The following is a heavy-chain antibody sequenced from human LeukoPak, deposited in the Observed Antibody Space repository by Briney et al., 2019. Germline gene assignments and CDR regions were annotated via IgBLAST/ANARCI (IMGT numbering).Heavy chain of an antibody. D-gene: IGHD6-25*01. CDR3: ARGPGAANDY. CDR2: INQDGSEK. Sequence: GGSLRLSCAASGFTFGSYWMSWVRQAPGKGLEWVANINQDGSEKYYVDSVKGRFTISRDNAKNSLYLQMNSLRAEDMAVYYCARGPGAANDYWGQGNLVTVSS. V-gene: IGHV3-7*01. J-gene: IGHJ4*02. CDR1: GFTFGSYW.